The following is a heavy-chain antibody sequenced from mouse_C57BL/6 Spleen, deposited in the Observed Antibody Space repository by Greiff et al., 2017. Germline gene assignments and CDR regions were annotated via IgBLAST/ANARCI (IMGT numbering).Heavy chain of an antibody. V-gene: IGHV1-69*01. Sequence: QVQLQQPGAELVMPGASVKLSCKASGYTFTSYWMHWVKQRPGQGLEWIGEIDPSDSYTNYNQKFKGKSTLTVDKSSSTAYMQLSSLTSEDSAVYYCARGDGSSYGSDAMDDWGQGTSVTVSS. CDR3: ARGDGSSYGSDAMDD. D-gene: IGHD1-1*01. J-gene: IGHJ4*01. CDR1: GYTFTSYW. CDR2: IDPSDSYT.